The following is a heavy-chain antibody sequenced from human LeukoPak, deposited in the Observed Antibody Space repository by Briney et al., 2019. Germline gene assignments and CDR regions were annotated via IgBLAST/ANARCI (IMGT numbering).Heavy chain of an antibody. V-gene: IGHV1-18*01. CDR1: GYTFTSYG. J-gene: IGHJ5*02. Sequence: ASVKVSCKASGYTFTSYGISWVRQAPGQGLEWMGWISAYNGNTNYAQKLQGRVTMTTDTSTSTAYMELRSLRSDDTAVYYCARAVRLCSSTSCFPSRWFDPWGQGTLVTVSS. CDR3: ARAVRLCSSTSCFPSRWFDP. CDR2: ISAYNGNT. D-gene: IGHD2-2*01.